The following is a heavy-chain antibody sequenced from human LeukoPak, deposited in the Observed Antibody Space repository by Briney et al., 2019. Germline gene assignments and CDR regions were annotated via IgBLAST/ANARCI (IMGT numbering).Heavy chain of an antibody. Sequence: ASVKVSCKASGYTFTSYGISWVRQAPGQGLEWMGWISAYNGNTNYAQKIQGRVTMTTDTSTSTAYMELRSLRSDDTAVYYCARGAGDYDFWSGYYVYYYYYGMDVWGQGTTVTVSS. J-gene: IGHJ6*02. CDR3: ARGAGDYDFWSGYYVYYYYYGMDV. CDR1: GYTFTSYG. CDR2: ISAYNGNT. D-gene: IGHD3-3*01. V-gene: IGHV1-18*01.